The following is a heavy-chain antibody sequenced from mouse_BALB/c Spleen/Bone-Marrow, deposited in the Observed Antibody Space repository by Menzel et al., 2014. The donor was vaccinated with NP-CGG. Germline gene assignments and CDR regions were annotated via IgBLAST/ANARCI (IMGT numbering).Heavy chain of an antibody. Sequence: VKLVESGPGLAAPSQSLSITCTVSGFSITAYDVHWIRQPPGKGLEWLGVIWTGGGTSYNSAFMSRLSTSKDNSKSQVFLTLNSLQTDDTAIYYCVRGNYYGSTYWYFDVWGAGTTVTVSS. CDR1: GFSITAYD. CDR2: IWTGGGT. V-gene: IGHV2-9-2*01. CDR3: VRGNYYGSTYWYFDV. J-gene: IGHJ1*01. D-gene: IGHD1-1*01.